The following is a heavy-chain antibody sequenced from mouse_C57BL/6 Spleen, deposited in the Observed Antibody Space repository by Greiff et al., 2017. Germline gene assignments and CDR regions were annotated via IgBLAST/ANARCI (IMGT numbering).Heavy chain of an antibody. CDR2: ISNGGGST. CDR3: ARRSWDTYYYAMDY. Sequence: DVQLVESGGGLVQPGGSLKLSCAASGFTFSDYYMYWVRQTPEKRLEWVAYISNGGGSTYYPDTVKGRFTISRDNAKNTLYLQMSRLKSEDTAMYYCARRSWDTYYYAMDYWGQGTSVTVSS. J-gene: IGHJ4*01. CDR1: GFTFSDYY. V-gene: IGHV5-12*01. D-gene: IGHD3-3*01.